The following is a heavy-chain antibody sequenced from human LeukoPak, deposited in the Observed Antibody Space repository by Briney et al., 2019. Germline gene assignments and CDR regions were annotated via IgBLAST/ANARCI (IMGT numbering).Heavy chain of an antibody. Sequence: NTSETLSLTYTVSGGSFGSYYWSWIRQPPGKGLEWIGYIYYSGSTNYNPSLKSRVTISIDTSKNQFSLKLSSVTAADTAVYYCAREPPAADDAFDIWGQGTMVTVSS. CDR3: AREPPAADDAFDI. CDR1: GGSFGSYY. CDR2: IYYSGST. V-gene: IGHV4-59*01. D-gene: IGHD6-13*01. J-gene: IGHJ3*02.